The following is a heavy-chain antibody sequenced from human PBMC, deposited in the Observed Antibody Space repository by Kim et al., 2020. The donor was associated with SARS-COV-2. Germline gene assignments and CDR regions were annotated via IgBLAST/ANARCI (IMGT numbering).Heavy chain of an antibody. Sequence: SETLSLTCTVSGGSISSYYCSWIRQPPGKGLEWIGYIYYSGSTNYNPSLKSRVTISVDTSKNQFSLKLSSVTAADTAVYYCARAGYSYGLDFDYWGQGTLVTVSS. CDR2: IYYSGST. CDR3: ARAGYSYGLDFDY. V-gene: IGHV4-59*01. CDR1: GGSISSYY. D-gene: IGHD5-18*01. J-gene: IGHJ4*02.